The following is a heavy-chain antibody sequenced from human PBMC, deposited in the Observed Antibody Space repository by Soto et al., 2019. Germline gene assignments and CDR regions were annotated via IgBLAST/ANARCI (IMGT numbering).Heavy chain of an antibody. V-gene: IGHV4-34*01. CDR1: GGSFSGYY. CDR3: ASSSAADY. D-gene: IGHD6-19*01. CDR2: INRSGST. J-gene: IGHJ4*02. Sequence: SETLSLTCAVYGGSFSGYYWSWIRQPPGKGLEWIGEINRSGSTNYNPSLKSRVTISVDTSKNQFSLKLSSVTAADTAVYYCASSSAADYWGQGTLVTVSS.